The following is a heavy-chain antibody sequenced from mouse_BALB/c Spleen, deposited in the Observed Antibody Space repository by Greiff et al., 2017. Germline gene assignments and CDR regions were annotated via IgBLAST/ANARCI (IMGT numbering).Heavy chain of an antibody. CDR3: ARGAVTTVVPSY. Sequence: VQLQQSGAELVKPGASVKLSCTASGFNIKDTYMHWVKQRPEQGLEWIGRIDPANGNTKYDPKFQGKATITADTSSNTAYLQLSSLTSEDTAVYYGARGAVTTVVPSYWGQGTTLTVSS. CDR2: IDPANGNT. D-gene: IGHD1-1*01. CDR1: GFNIKDTY. V-gene: IGHV14-3*02. J-gene: IGHJ2*01.